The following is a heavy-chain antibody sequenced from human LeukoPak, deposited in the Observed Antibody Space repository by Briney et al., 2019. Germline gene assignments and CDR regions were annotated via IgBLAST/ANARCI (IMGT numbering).Heavy chain of an antibody. CDR3: ARQERITISGVDPGYMDV. CDR2: ISAYNGNT. J-gene: IGHJ6*03. CDR1: GYTFTSYA. D-gene: IGHD3-3*01. V-gene: IGHV1-18*01. Sequence: ASVKVSCKASGYTFTSYAISWVRQAPGQGLEWMGRISAYNGNTNYVQKLRGRVTMTTDTSTSTAYMELRSLRSDDTAVYYCARQERITISGVDPGYMDVWGKGTTVTVSS.